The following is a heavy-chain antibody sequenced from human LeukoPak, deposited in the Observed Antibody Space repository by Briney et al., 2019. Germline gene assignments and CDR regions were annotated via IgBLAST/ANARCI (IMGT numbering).Heavy chain of an antibody. Sequence: GRSLSLSCVVSGFTFRSHNMHWVRQAPGKGLEWVGVIWYDESNKRFADSVKGRFTISRDNSENTLYLQMNSLRAEDTAVYYCAKDAEYGDPGAFDYWGQGTLVTVSS. CDR3: AKDAEYGDPGAFDY. CDR1: GFTFRSHN. V-gene: IGHV3-33*06. CDR2: IWYDESNK. D-gene: IGHD4-17*01. J-gene: IGHJ4*02.